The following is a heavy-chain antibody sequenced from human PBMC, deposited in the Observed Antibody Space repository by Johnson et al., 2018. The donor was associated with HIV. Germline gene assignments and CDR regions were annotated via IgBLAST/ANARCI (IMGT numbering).Heavy chain of an antibody. V-gene: IGHV3-30*02. CDR3: AKDPGGGSYPNDAFDI. Sequence: VQLVESGGGVVQPGGSLRLSCAASGFTFSSYGMHWARQAPGKGLAWVAVIWYDGRNNYYADSVKGRLTLARDNSKNTLYLQMNSLRAEDTAVYYCAKDPGGGSYPNDAFDIWGQGTMVTVSS. CDR1: GFTFSSYG. D-gene: IGHD1-26*01. CDR2: IWYDGRNN. J-gene: IGHJ3*02.